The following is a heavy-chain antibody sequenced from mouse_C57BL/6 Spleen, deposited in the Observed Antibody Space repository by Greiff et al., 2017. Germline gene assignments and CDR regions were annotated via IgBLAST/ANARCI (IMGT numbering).Heavy chain of an antibody. CDR3: AREGDYYGSLYYFDY. J-gene: IGHJ2*01. CDR2: IYPRSGNT. Sequence: QVQLQQSGAELARPGASVKLSCKASGYTFTSYGISWVKQRTGQGLEWIGEIYPRSGNTYYNEKFKGKATLTADKSSSTAYMELRSLTSEDSAVYFWAREGDYYGSLYYFDYWGQGTTLTVSS. D-gene: IGHD1-1*01. V-gene: IGHV1-81*01. CDR1: GYTFTSYG.